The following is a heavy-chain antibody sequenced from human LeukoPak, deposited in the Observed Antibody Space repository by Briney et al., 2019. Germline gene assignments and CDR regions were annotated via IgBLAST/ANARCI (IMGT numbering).Heavy chain of an antibody. CDR2: INHSGST. D-gene: IGHD2-2*01. CDR1: GGSFSGYY. V-gene: IGHV4-34*01. J-gene: IGHJ5*02. Sequence: SETLSLTCAVYGGSFSGYYWSWIRQPPGKGLEWIGEINHSGSTNYNPSLKSRVTISVDTSKNQFSLKLSSVTAADTAVYYCASARPAATLRWFDPWGQGTLVTVSS. CDR3: ASARPAATLRWFDP.